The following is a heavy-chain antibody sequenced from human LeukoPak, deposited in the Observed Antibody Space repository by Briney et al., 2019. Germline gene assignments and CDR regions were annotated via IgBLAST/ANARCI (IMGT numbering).Heavy chain of an antibody. CDR1: GGSFSGYY. D-gene: IGHD6-6*01. CDR2: INHSGST. Sequence: SETLSLTCAVYGGSFSGYYWSWIRQPPGKGLEWIGAINHSGSTNYNPSLKSRVTISVDTSKNQFSLKLSSVTAADTAVYYCARVKQLGHFDYWGQGTLVTVSS. J-gene: IGHJ4*02. V-gene: IGHV4-34*01. CDR3: ARVKQLGHFDY.